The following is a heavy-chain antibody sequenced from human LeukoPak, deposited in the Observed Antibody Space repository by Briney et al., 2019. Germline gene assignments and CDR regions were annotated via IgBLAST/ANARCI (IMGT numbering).Heavy chain of an antibody. J-gene: IGHJ4*02. V-gene: IGHV3-30*02. CDR2: IRYDGSNK. Sequence: PGGSLRLSCAASGFTFSSYGMHWVRQAPGKGLEWVAFIRYDGSNKYYADSVKGRFTISRDNSKNTLYLQMNSLRAEDTAVYYCATDGHIAVAGRRPQKSYYFDYWGQGTLVTVSS. D-gene: IGHD6-19*01. CDR1: GFTFSSYG. CDR3: ATDGHIAVAGRRPQKSYYFDY.